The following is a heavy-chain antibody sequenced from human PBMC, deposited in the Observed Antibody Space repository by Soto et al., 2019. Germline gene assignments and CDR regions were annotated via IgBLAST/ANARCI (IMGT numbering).Heavy chain of an antibody. CDR1: GYSFANYW. Sequence: EVQLVQSGAEVKKPGESLKISCKGSGYSFANYWIGWVRQMPGRGLEWMGAIYPDDSDTRYSPSFQGQVTISADKSISAAYLQWSSLQASDTAIYFCVRPPSEAERRHRWYFDLWGRGTLVTVSS. CDR3: VRPPSEAERRHRWYFDL. J-gene: IGHJ2*01. CDR2: IYPDDSDT. D-gene: IGHD1-1*01. V-gene: IGHV5-51*03.